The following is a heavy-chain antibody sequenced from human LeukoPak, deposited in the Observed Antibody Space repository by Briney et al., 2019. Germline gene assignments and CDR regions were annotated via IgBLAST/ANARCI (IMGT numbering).Heavy chain of an antibody. CDR1: GGSISSSNW. D-gene: IGHD2-2*02. V-gene: IGHV4-4*02. Sequence: SETLSLTCAVSGGSISSSNWWSWVRQPPGKGLEWIGEIYHSGSTYYNPSLKSRVTISVDTSKNQFSLKLSSVTAADTAVYYCARGGGYCSSTSCYTGWFDPWGQGTLVTVSS. CDR3: ARGGGYCSSTSCYTGWFDP. J-gene: IGHJ5*02. CDR2: IYHSGST.